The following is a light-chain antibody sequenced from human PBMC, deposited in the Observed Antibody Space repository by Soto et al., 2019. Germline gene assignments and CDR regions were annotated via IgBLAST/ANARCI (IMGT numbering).Light chain of an antibody. J-gene: IGKJ2*01. V-gene: IGKV3-15*01. CDR3: QQYNNWPPYT. CDR2: SAS. CDR1: QSVSSN. Sequence: EIVMTQSPATLSVSPGERATLSCRASQSVSSNLAWYQQKPGQAPWLLIYSASTRATGIPARFSGSGSGTEFTLTISSLQSEDFAVYYCQQYNNWPPYTFGQGTKLEIK.